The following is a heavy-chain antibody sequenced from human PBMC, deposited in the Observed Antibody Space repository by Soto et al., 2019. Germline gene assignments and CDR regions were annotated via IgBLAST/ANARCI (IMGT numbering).Heavy chain of an antibody. Sequence: SETLSLTCTVSGGSVSSGDYYWSWIRQPPGKGLEWIGYIYYSGSTYYNPSLKSRVTISVDTSKNQFSLKLSSVTAADTAVYYCARFISKRYYYGSGSRRDNWFDPRGQGTLVTVS. CDR3: ARFISKRYYYGSGSRRDNWFDP. CDR1: GGSVSSGDYY. CDR2: IYYSGST. J-gene: IGHJ5*02. V-gene: IGHV4-30-4*01. D-gene: IGHD3-10*01.